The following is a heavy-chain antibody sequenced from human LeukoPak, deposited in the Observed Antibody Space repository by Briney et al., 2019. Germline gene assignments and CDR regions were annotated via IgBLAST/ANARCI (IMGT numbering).Heavy chain of an antibody. CDR3: ARGVYYYDSSGYYILGY. V-gene: IGHV3-20*04. D-gene: IGHD3-22*01. CDR2: INWNGGST. Sequence: GGSLRLSCAASGFTFDNYGMSWVRQVPGKGLEWVSGINWNGGSTGYADSVKGRFTISRDNAKNSLYLQMNSLRAEDTPLYYCARGVYYYDSSGYYILGYWGQGTLVTVSS. J-gene: IGHJ4*02. CDR1: GFTFDNYG.